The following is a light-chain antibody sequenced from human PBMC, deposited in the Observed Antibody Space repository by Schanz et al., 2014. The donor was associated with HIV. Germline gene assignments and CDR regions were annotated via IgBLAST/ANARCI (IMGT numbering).Light chain of an antibody. CDR1: SSNIGSNY. CDR3: AAWDDSLSGFYV. CDR2: RNN. J-gene: IGLJ1*01. Sequence: QSVLTQPPSASGTPGQRVTISCSGSSSNIGSNYVYWYQQLPETAPKVLIYRNNQRPSGVPDRFSGSKSGTSAFLAISGLRSEDEADYFCAAWDDSLSGFYVFGTGTKLTVL. V-gene: IGLV1-47*01.